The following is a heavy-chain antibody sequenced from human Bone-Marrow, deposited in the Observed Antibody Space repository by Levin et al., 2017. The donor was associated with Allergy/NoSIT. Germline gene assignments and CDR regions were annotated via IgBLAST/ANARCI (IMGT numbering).Heavy chain of an antibody. D-gene: IGHD1-26*01. V-gene: IGHV1-69*13. CDR1: GGTFSSYA. CDR2: IIPIFGTA. J-gene: IGHJ3*02. Sequence: AASVKVSCKASGGTFSSYAISWVRQAPGQGLEWMGGIIPIFGTANYAQKFQGRVTITADESTSTAYMELSSLRSEDTAVYYCARVPPYSGSYQGNDAFDIWGQGTMVTVSS. CDR3: ARVPPYSGSYQGNDAFDI.